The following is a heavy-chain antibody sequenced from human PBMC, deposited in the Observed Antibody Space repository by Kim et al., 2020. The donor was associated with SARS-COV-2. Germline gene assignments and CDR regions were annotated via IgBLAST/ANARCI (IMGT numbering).Heavy chain of an antibody. J-gene: IGHJ4*02. CDR1: GFTFSSYG. V-gene: IGHV3-33*01. CDR2: IWYDGSNK. D-gene: IGHD6-13*01. CDR3: ARDRRRYSSSWEEFDY. Sequence: GGSQRLSCAASGFTFSSYGMHWVRQAPGKGLEWVAVIWYDGSNKYYADSVKGRFTISRDNSKNTLYLQMNSLRAEDTAVYYCARDRRRYSSSWEEFDYWGQGTLVTVSS.